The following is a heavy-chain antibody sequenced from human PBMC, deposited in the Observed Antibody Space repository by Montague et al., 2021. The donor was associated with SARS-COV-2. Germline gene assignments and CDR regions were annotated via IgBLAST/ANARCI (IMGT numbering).Heavy chain of an antibody. CDR3: VKCLMGRLS. Sequence: SLRLSCAASGFTFGNSAMSWVRQAPGKRLEWVSGISGTGGTTYDADSVKGQFIISRDNSKSTLYLQMNSLTSEDTGIYYCVKCLMGRLSWGQGTLVSVSS. V-gene: IGHV3-23*01. J-gene: IGHJ5*02. CDR1: GFTFGNSA. CDR2: ISGTGGTT. D-gene: IGHD2-8*01.